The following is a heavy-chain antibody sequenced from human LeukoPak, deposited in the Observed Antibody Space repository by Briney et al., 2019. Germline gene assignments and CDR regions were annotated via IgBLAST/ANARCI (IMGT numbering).Heavy chain of an antibody. V-gene: IGHV3-23*01. J-gene: IGHJ4*02. CDR1: GFTFSRYA. CDR3: ARDKVGGFDY. D-gene: IGHD1-26*01. Sequence: GSLRLSCAASGFTFSRYAMSWVRQAPGKGLEWVSVISGSGGSTYYADSVKGRFTISRDNSKNTLYLQMNSLRAEDTAVYYCARDKVGGFDYWGQGTLVTVSS. CDR2: ISGSGGST.